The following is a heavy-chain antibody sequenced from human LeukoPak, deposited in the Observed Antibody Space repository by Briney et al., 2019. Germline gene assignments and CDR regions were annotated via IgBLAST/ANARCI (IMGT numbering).Heavy chain of an antibody. CDR2: INPNSGGT. CDR3: AREFIHYDILTGYFRKDDAFDI. V-gene: IGHV1-2*02. Sequence: ASVKVSCKASGYTFTGYYMHWVRQAPGQGLEWMGWINPNSGGTNYAQKFQGRVTMTRDTSISTPYMALSRLRSDDSAVYYCAREFIHYDILTGYFRKDDAFDIWGQGTMVTVSS. J-gene: IGHJ3*02. D-gene: IGHD3-9*01. CDR1: GYTFTGYY.